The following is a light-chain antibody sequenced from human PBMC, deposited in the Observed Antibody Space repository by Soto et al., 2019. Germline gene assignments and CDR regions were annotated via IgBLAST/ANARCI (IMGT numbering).Light chain of an antibody. Sequence: IPMYQSPATLSSSVGDRVTINCRASQTISTYLHWYQQKPGEAPKLLIYAASNLEGGVPSRFSGSGSGTEFTLTINSLQPEDFAPYYCQQYDTSPWTFGQGTKVAIK. CDR3: QQYDTSPWT. J-gene: IGKJ1*01. CDR2: AAS. CDR1: QTISTY. V-gene: IGKV1-5*01.